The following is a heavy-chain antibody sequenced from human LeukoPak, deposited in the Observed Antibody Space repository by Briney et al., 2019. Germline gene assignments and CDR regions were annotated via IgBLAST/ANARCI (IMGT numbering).Heavy chain of an antibody. V-gene: IGHV4-39*07. CDR2: MYYSGST. Sequence: SETLSLTCTVSGDSISSSSSYWGWIRQPPGKGLEWIGTMYYSGSTNYNPSLKSRVTISGDTSKNQFSLKLSSVTAADTAVYYCARGNSSGYHYRDYFDYWGQGTLVTVSS. CDR3: ARGNSSGYHYRDYFDY. J-gene: IGHJ4*02. D-gene: IGHD3-22*01. CDR1: GDSISSSSSY.